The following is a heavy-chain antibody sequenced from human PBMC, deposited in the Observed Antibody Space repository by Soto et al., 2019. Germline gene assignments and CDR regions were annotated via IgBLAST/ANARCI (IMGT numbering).Heavy chain of an antibody. Sequence: SETLSLTCTVSGGSISSSNYYWGWVRQPPGKGLEWIGSIYYSGSTYYNPSLKSRVTISVDTSKNQFSLKLSSVTAADTAVYYCASIAAAATFDYYYYYMDVWGKGTTVTVSS. D-gene: IGHD6-13*01. J-gene: IGHJ6*03. V-gene: IGHV4-39*01. CDR2: IYYSGST. CDR1: GGSISSSNYY. CDR3: ASIAAAATFDYYYYYMDV.